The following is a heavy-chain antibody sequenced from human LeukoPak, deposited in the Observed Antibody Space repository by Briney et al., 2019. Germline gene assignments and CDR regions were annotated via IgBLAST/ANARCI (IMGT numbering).Heavy chain of an antibody. D-gene: IGHD3-22*01. J-gene: IGHJ3*02. Sequence: GASVKVSCKASGYTFTSYAMHWVRQAPGQGLEWMGWINPNSGGTNYAQKFQGWVTMTRDTSISTAYMELSRLRSDDTAVYYCARGALDSSGYYYGDAFDIWGQGTMVTVSS. V-gene: IGHV1-2*04. CDR3: ARGALDSSGYYYGDAFDI. CDR2: INPNSGGT. CDR1: GYTFTSYA.